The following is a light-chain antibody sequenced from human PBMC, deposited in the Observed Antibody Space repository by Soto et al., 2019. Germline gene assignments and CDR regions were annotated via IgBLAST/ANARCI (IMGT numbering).Light chain of an antibody. CDR2: GAS. CDR3: QQYNNWPPA. Sequence: EIVMTQSPATLSVSPGERATLSCRASQTVSSKLAWYQLKPGQAPRLHIYGASTRATDIPARFSGSGSGTDFALTIGSLQSEDFAVYYCQQYNNWPPAFGQGTTVE. J-gene: IGKJ1*01. V-gene: IGKV3-15*01. CDR1: QTVSSK.